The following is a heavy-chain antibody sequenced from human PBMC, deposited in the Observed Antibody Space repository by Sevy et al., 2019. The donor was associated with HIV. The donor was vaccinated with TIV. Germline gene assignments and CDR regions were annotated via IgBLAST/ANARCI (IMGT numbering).Heavy chain of an antibody. CDR3: AKHYIHDIADGWYFDL. Sequence: GGSLRLSCAASGFTFNNYAMSWVRQAPGKGLEGKGLEWVSTISGGGGGTDYADSVRGRFTISEDNSKNTLYLQVNSLRVEDTAVYYCAKHYIHDIADGWYFDLWGRGTLVTVSS. D-gene: IGHD6-13*01. CDR2: ISGGGGGT. CDR1: GFTFNNYA. J-gene: IGHJ2*01. V-gene: IGHV3-23*01.